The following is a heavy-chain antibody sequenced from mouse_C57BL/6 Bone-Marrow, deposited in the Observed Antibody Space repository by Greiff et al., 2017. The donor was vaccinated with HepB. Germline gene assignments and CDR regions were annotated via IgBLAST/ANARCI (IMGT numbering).Heavy chain of an antibody. J-gene: IGHJ2*01. V-gene: IGHV1-64*01. D-gene: IGHD1-1*01. CDR3: ARRGLITTVVYFDY. Sequence: QVQLQQSGAELVKPGASVKLSCKASGYTFTSYWMHWVKQRPGQGLEWIGMIHPNSGSTNYNEKFKSKATLTVDKSSSTAYMQLSSLTSEDSAVYYCARRGLITTVVYFDYWGQGTTLTVSS. CDR1: GYTFTSYW. CDR2: IHPNSGST.